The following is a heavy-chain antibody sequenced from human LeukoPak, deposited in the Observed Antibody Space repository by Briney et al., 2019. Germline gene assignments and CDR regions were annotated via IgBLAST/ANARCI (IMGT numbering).Heavy chain of an antibody. Sequence: PSETLSLTCTVSGGSISSYYWSWIRQPPGKGLEWIGYIYYSGSTNYNPSLKSRVTISVDTSKNQSSLKLSSVTAADTAVYYCARGLGGYCSSTSCSPFDYWGQGTLVTVSS. CDR3: ARGLGGYCSSTSCSPFDY. CDR2: IYYSGST. V-gene: IGHV4-59*01. J-gene: IGHJ4*02. CDR1: GGSISSYY. D-gene: IGHD2-2*01.